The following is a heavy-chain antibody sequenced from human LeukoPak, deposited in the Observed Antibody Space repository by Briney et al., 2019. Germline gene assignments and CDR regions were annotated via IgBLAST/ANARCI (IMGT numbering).Heavy chain of an antibody. D-gene: IGHD2-2*01. CDR1: GFTFGDYA. Sequence: GGSLRLSCTASGFTFGDYAMSWVRQAPRKGLEWVGFIRSKAYGGTTEYAASVKGRFTISRDDSKSIAYLQTNSLKTEDTAVYYCTRVIAVPAAFHDAFDIWGQGTMVTVSS. CDR3: TRVIAVPAAFHDAFDI. J-gene: IGHJ3*02. CDR2: IRSKAYGGTT. V-gene: IGHV3-49*04.